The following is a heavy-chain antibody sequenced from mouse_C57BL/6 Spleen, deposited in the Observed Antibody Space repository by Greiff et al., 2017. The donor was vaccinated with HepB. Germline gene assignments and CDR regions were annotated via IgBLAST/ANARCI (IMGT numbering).Heavy chain of an antibody. J-gene: IGHJ4*01. V-gene: IGHV1-22*01. Sequence: VQLKESGPELVKPGASVKMSCKASGYKFTDYNMHWVKQSHGKSLEWIGYINPNNGGTSYNQKFKGKATLTVNKSSSTAYMELRSLTSEDSAVYYCARSDGSWAMDYWGQGTSVTVSS. CDR3: ARSDGSWAMDY. CDR2: INPNNGGT. CDR1: GYKFTDYN. D-gene: IGHD1-1*01.